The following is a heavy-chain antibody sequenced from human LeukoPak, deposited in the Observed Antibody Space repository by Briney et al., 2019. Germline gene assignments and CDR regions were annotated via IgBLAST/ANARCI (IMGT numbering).Heavy chain of an antibody. CDR2: INHSGST. CDR3: ARAGLNSSGWYDGFDY. Sequence: SETLSLTCAVYGGSFSGYYWSWIRQPPGKGLEWIGEINHSGSTNYNPSLKSRVTISVDTSKNQFSLKLSSVTAADTAVYYCARAGLNSSGWYDGFDYWGQGTLVTVSS. V-gene: IGHV4-34*01. CDR1: GGSFSGYY. D-gene: IGHD6-19*01. J-gene: IGHJ4*02.